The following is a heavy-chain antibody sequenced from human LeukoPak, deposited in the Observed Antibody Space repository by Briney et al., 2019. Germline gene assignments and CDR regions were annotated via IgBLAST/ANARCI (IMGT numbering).Heavy chain of an antibody. Sequence: ASVKVSCKASGYTFTSYAMHWVRQAPGQRLEWMGWINAGNGNTKYSQKFQGRVTITRDTSASTVYMELSSLRSEDTAVYYCARELVRGVTDYWGQGTLVTVSS. CDR1: GYTFTSYA. D-gene: IGHD3-10*01. J-gene: IGHJ4*02. CDR2: INAGNGNT. CDR3: ARELVRGVTDY. V-gene: IGHV1-3*01.